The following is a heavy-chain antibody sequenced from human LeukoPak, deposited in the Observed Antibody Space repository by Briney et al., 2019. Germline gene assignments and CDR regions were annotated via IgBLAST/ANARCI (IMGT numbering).Heavy chain of an antibody. D-gene: IGHD3-10*01. Sequence: PGGSLRLSCAAFGLTFNKYWMSWVRQAPGKGLEWVANIKQDGSEKYYVDSVKGRFTISRDNAKNSLYLQMNSLRAEDTAVYYCASSAELYYDAFDIWGQGTMVTVSS. CDR1: GLTFNKYW. CDR2: IKQDGSEK. CDR3: ASSAELYYDAFDI. J-gene: IGHJ3*02. V-gene: IGHV3-7*01.